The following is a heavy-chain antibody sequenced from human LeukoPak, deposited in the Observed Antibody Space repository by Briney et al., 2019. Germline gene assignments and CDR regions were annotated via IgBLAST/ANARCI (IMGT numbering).Heavy chain of an antibody. J-gene: IGHJ4*02. D-gene: IGHD2-2*01. V-gene: IGHV4-31*03. CDR1: GGSISSDSYY. CDR2: IYYSGST. Sequence: PSETLSLTRTVSGGSISSDSYYYNWIRQPPGKGLEWIGYIYYSGSTSYNSSLKSRVTISVDTSKGQFSLKLTSVTAADTAVYYCARFSRYCVSTSCSVYWGQGTLVTVSS. CDR3: ARFSRYCVSTSCSVY.